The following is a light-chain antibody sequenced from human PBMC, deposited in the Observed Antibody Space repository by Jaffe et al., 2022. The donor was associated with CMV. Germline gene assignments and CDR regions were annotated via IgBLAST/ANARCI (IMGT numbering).Light chain of an antibody. J-gene: IGKJ1*01. CDR2: GAS. CDR3: QQSYSTPRT. V-gene: IGKV1-39*01. Sequence: DIQMTQSPSSLSASVGDRVTITCRASQSISSYLNWYQQKPGKAPKLLIYGASSLQSGVPSGFSGSGSGTDFTLTISSLQPEDFATYYCQQSYSTPRTFGQGTKVEIK. CDR1: QSISSY.